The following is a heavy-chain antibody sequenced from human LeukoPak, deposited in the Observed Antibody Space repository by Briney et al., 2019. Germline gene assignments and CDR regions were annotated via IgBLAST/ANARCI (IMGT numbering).Heavy chain of an antibody. J-gene: IGHJ3*02. CDR1: GDSVSSNSTA. CDR2: TYYRSKWYN. V-gene: IGHV6-1*01. CDR3: ARKRLSADSFDI. Sequence: SQTLSLTCAISGDSVSSNSTAWNWIRQSPSRGLEWLGRTYYRSKWYNDYTVSVKSRLTLNPDTSKNQFSLHLNSVTPEDTAVYYCARKRLSADSFDIWGQGTLVTVSS. D-gene: IGHD4/OR15-4a*01.